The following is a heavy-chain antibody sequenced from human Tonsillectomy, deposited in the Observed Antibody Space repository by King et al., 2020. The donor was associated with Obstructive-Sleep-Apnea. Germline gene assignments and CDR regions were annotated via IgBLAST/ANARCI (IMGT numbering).Heavy chain of an antibody. J-gene: IGHJ4*02. Sequence: VQLVESGGGVVQPGRSLRLSCAASGFTFSSYAMHWVRQAPGKGLEGVAVISYYGSNKYYADSVKGRFTISRDNSKNTLYLQMNTLRPEDTAVYYCARSPSAVVAAAISFDYWGQGTLVTVSS. D-gene: IGHD2-2*01. CDR3: ARSPSAVVAAAISFDY. CDR2: ISYYGSNK. CDR1: GFTFSSYA. V-gene: IGHV3-30-3*01.